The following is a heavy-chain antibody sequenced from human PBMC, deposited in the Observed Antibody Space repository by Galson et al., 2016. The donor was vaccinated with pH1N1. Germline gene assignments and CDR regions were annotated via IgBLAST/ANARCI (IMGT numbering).Heavy chain of an antibody. CDR3: ARQYDFGDYRGNAFDI. J-gene: IGHJ3*02. CDR1: GYIFTSQW. Sequence: QSGAEVKKPRESLKISCKASGYIFTSQWIAWVRQVPGKGLEWVGVVNPGGSTIRYSPSFQGQVTISSDKSISTAYLQWISLRASDTAMYYCARQYDFGDYRGNAFDIWGQGTVVIVSS. CDR2: VNPGGSTI. V-gene: IGHV5-51*03. D-gene: IGHD4-17*01.